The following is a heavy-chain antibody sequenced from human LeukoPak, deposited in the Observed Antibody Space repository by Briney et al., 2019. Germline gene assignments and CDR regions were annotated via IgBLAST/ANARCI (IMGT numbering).Heavy chain of an antibody. CDR2: IYCSGST. J-gene: IGHJ4*02. D-gene: IGHD6-19*01. Sequence: SETLSLTCTVSGGSISSYYWSWIRQPPGKGREWIGYIYCSGSTNYNPSLKSRVTISVDTSKNQFSLKLSSVTAADTAVYYCARDSSGWSFYFDYWGQGTLVTVSS. CDR1: GGSISSYY. CDR3: ARDSSGWSFYFDY. V-gene: IGHV4-59*01.